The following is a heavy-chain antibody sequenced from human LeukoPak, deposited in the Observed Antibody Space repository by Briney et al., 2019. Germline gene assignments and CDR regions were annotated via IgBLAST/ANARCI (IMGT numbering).Heavy chain of an antibody. Sequence: ASVNVSCKASGYTFTSYDINWVRQATGQGLEWMGWMNPNSGNTGYAQKFQGRVTMTRNTSISTAYMELSSLRSEDTAVYYCAKTRPLDSSSWSHGDYWGQGTLVTVSS. D-gene: IGHD6-13*01. J-gene: IGHJ4*02. CDR3: AKTRPLDSSSWSHGDY. CDR1: GYTFTSYD. CDR2: MNPNSGNT. V-gene: IGHV1-8*01.